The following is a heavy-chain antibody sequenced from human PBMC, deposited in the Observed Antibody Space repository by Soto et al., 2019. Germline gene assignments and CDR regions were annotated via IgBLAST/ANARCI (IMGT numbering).Heavy chain of an antibody. Sequence: SETLSLTCTDSGGSISSGGYYWSWIRQHPGKGLEWIGYIYYSGSTYYNPSLKSRVTISVDTSKNQFSLKLSSVTAADTVVYYCARVGISGYCSGGSCNYWFDPWGQGTLVTVSS. CDR3: ARVGISGYCSGGSCNYWFDP. V-gene: IGHV4-31*03. D-gene: IGHD2-15*01. CDR2: IYYSGST. J-gene: IGHJ5*02. CDR1: GGSISSGGYY.